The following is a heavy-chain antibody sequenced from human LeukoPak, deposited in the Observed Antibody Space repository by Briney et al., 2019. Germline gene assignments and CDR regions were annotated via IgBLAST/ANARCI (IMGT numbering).Heavy chain of an antibody. Sequence: GGSLRLSCAASGFTFSRHYMPWVRQAPGKGLVWVSRINGVGTDRIYADSVKGRFTISRDNSKNTLYLQMNSLRAEDTAVYYCAKDSPGLWGQGTMVTVSS. V-gene: IGHV3-74*01. CDR3: AKDSPGL. J-gene: IGHJ3*01. CDR2: INGVGTDR. CDR1: GFTFSRHY.